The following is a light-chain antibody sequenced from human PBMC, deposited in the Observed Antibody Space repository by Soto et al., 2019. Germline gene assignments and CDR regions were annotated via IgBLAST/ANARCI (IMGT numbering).Light chain of an antibody. CDR2: GTS. J-gene: IGKJ2*01. Sequence: EIVMTQSPDTLSVSPGERATLSCRASQNVGRNVAWYQQRPGQAPRLLIHGTSTRAADIPARFSGSVSGTEFTLTINSLQPEDFVIYYCQQYNNWPSMSTFGQGPKLEMK. CDR3: QQYNNWPSMST. CDR1: QNVGRN. V-gene: IGKV3-15*01.